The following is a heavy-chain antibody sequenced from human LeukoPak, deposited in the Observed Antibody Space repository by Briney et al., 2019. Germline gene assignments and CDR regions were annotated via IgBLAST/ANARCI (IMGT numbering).Heavy chain of an antibody. D-gene: IGHD1-1*01. CDR3: ARDQLPIAEARQYNWFDP. J-gene: IGHJ5*02. CDR2: ISSRSSYI. V-gene: IGHV3-21*04. Sequence: SGGSLRLSCAASGLTFSTYSMNWVRQAPGKGLEWVSSISSRSSYINYVDSVKGRFTISGDNAKNSLYLQMNSLRVEDTAIYYCARDQLPIAEARQYNWFDPWGQGTLVTVSS. CDR1: GLTFSTYS.